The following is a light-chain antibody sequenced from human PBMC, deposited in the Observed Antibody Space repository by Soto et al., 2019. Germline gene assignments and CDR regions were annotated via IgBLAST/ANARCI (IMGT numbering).Light chain of an antibody. V-gene: IGKV3-11*01. J-gene: IGKJ5*01. Sequence: EIGWAQFTERLSFSPGERATHSFRASHSVTTPLAWFKQRPGQTPRLLIYDASTRAPGIPSRFSGRGSGADFTLSIISLEPEDFAVYYCQQRCLPSTFGQGTRLEI. CDR2: DAS. CDR3: QQRCLPST. CDR1: HSVTTP.